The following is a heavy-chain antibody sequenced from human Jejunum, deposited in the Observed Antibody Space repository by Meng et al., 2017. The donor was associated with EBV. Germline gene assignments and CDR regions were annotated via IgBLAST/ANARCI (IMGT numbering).Heavy chain of an antibody. Sequence: QVQLQQLGAGLWKPSETLSLTCAVYGWSFNYYYWTWIRQPPGKGLEWIGEIIHSGSTNYDPSLKSRVTISVDRSKNQFSLKLTSVTAADTAVYYCARKAVPGTFARPKFDYWGQGTLVT. D-gene: IGHD6-19*01. J-gene: IGHJ4*02. CDR3: ARKAVPGTFARPKFDY. CDR1: GWSFNYYY. V-gene: IGHV4-34*12. CDR2: IIHSGST.